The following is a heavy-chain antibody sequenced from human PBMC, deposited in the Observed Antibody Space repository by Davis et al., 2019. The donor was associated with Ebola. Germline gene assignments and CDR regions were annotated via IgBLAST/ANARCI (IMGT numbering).Heavy chain of an antibody. J-gene: IGHJ5*01. CDR2: VYYSGST. CDR3: ARGRSSAAGLFDS. Sequence: PSETLSLTCTVSGGSINSDGHYWTWIRKHPGKGLEWIGYVYYSGSTYYNPSLKSRLIISVDRSKNQFSLNLNSATAADTAVYYCARGRSSAAGLFDSWGQGTLVTVSS. D-gene: IGHD6-13*01. V-gene: IGHV4-31*03. CDR1: GGSINSDGHY.